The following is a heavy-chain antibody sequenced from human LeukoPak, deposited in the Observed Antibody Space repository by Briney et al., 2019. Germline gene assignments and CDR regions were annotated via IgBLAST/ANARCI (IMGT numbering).Heavy chain of an antibody. CDR3: AKDLHNYGMDV. CDR1: GFDVSTMW. J-gene: IGHJ6*02. CDR2: IASDDRT. V-gene: IGHV3-66*02. Sequence: GGSLRLSCAASGFDVSTMWMNWVRQAPGKGLEWVSVIASDDRTHYADSVKGRFTISRDDAKNTVSLQMSSLRVEDTALYYCAKDLHNYGMDVWGQGTTVTVSS.